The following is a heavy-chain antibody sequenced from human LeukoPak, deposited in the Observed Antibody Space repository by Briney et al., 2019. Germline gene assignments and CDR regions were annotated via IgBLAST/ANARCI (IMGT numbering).Heavy chain of an antibody. CDR2: INHSGST. Sequence: KTSETPSLTCAVYGGSFSGYYWSWIRQPPGKGLEWIGEINHSGSTNYNPSLKSRVTISVDTSKNQFSLKLSSVTAADTAVYYCARGVTIFGVVTYGMDVWGQGTTVTVSS. CDR3: ARGVTIFGVVTYGMDV. CDR1: GGSFSGYY. J-gene: IGHJ6*02. D-gene: IGHD3-3*01. V-gene: IGHV4-34*01.